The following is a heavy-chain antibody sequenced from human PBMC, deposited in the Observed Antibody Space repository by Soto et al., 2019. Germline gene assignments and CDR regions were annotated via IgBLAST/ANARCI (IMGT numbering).Heavy chain of an antibody. Sequence: ASVKVSCKASGYTFTSYGISWVRQAPGQWLEWMGWISAYNGNTNYAQKLQGRVTMTTDTSTSTAYMELRSLRSDDTAVYYCARGAQRYNWNDDAFDIWGQGTMVTVS. CDR2: ISAYNGNT. D-gene: IGHD1-1*01. J-gene: IGHJ3*02. CDR1: GYTFTSYG. CDR3: ARGAQRYNWNDDAFDI. V-gene: IGHV1-18*01.